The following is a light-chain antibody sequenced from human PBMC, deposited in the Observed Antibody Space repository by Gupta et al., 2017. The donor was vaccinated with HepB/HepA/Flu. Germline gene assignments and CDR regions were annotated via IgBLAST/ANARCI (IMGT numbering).Light chain of an antibody. V-gene: IGLV1-47*02. CDR3: AAWDDSLSDRVV. Sequence: QSVLTQPPSASGTPGQRVTISCSGSSSNIGSNYVYWYQQLPGTAPKLLIYSNNPRPSGVPDRFSCSNSGASASLAISARRSEDEAEYYCAAWDDSLSDRVVFGGGTKLTVL. CDR1: SSNIGSNY. CDR2: SNN. J-gene: IGLJ3*02.